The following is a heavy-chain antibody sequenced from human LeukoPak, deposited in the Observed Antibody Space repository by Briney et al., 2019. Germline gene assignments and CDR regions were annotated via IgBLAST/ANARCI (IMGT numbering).Heavy chain of an antibody. J-gene: IGHJ6*03. CDR1: GYTFTGYY. V-gene: IGHV1-2*02. CDR3: ARDSLDYYYYMDV. CDR2: INPNSGGT. Sequence: ASVKVSCKASGYTFTGYYMHWVRQAPGQGLEWMGWINPNSGGTNYAQKFQGRVTMTRDTSISTAYMELSRLRSDDTAVYYCARDSLDYYYYMDVWGKGPTVTVSS.